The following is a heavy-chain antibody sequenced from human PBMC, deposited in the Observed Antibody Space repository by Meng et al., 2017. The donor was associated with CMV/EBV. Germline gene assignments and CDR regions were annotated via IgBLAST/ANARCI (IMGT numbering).Heavy chain of an antibody. D-gene: IGHD6-13*01. V-gene: IGHV4-61*01. CDR2: IYYSGST. CDR1: GGSVNSGSYY. Sequence: GSLRLSCTVSGGSVNSGSYYWSWIRQPPGKGLEWIGYIYYSGSTNYNPSLKSRVTISVDTSKNQFSLKLSSVTAADTAVYYCARWARSSSRFDYWGQGTLVTVSS. J-gene: IGHJ4*02. CDR3: ARWARSSSRFDY.